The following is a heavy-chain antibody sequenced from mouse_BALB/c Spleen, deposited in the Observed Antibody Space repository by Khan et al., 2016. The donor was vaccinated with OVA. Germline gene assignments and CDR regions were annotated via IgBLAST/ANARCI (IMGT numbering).Heavy chain of an antibody. Sequence: EVKLEESGPSLVKPSQTLSLTCSVTGDSITSGYWNWIRKFPGNKLEYMGYISYSGSTYYNPSLKSPISITRDTSKNQYYLQLNSVTTEDTATYYCARYDYDYDGAFAYWGQGTLVTVSA. CDR1: GDSITSGY. J-gene: IGHJ3*01. CDR3: ARYDYDYDGAFAY. CDR2: ISYSGST. D-gene: IGHD2-4*01. V-gene: IGHV3-8*02.